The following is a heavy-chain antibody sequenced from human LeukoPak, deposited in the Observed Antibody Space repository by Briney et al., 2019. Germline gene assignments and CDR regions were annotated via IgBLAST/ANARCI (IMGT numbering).Heavy chain of an antibody. Sequence: PGGSLRLSCAASGFTFSSYAMHWVRQAPGKGLEWVAVISYDGNNKYYADSVKGRFTISRDNSKNTLYLQMNSLRAEDTAVYYCARDIPYEVSFGGLTVMGSFVLDYWGQGTLVTVSS. CDR2: ISYDGNNK. D-gene: IGHD3-16*02. J-gene: IGHJ4*02. CDR1: GFTFSSYA. CDR3: ARDIPYEVSFGGLTVMGSFVLDY. V-gene: IGHV3-30-3*01.